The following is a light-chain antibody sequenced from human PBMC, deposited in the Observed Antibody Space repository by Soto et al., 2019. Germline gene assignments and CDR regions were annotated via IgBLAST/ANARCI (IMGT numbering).Light chain of an antibody. CDR1: QNINNY. V-gene: IGKV1-39*01. J-gene: IGKJ1*01. Sequence: DIQMTQSPSSLSASVGDRVTITCRTSQNINNYLNWYQQKPGKAPKLLIYAASILQSGVPSRFSSSGSGTDFTLTISSLQPEDFATYYCQQSYSALWGTCGQGTKVEIK. CDR3: QQSYSALWGT. CDR2: AAS.